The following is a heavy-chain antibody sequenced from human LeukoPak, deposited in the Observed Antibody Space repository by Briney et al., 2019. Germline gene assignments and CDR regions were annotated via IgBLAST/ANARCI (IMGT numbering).Heavy chain of an antibody. CDR2: IYYSGST. Sequence: SQTLSLTCTVSGGSISRGDYYGSWIRQPPGEGLEWIGYIYYSGSTYYNPSLKSRVTISVDTSKNQFSLKLSSVTAADTAVYYCAVTPWYSSSWYVGYWGQGTLVTVSS. CDR1: GGSISRGDYY. CDR3: AVTPWYSSSWYVGY. D-gene: IGHD6-13*01. J-gene: IGHJ4*02. V-gene: IGHV4-30-4*01.